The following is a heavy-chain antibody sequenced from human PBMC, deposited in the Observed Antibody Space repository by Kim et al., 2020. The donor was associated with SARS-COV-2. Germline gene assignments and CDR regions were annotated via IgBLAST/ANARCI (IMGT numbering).Heavy chain of an antibody. CDR1: GFTFSSYA. D-gene: IGHD3-9*01. V-gene: IGHV3-30*04. CDR2: ISYDGSNK. CDR3: ARDRYYDILTGYYTALDY. Sequence: GGSLRLSCAASGFTFSSYAMHWVRQAPGKGLEWVAVISYDGSNKYYADSVKGRFTISRDNSKNTLYLQMNSLRAEDTAVYYCARDRYYDILTGYYTALDYWGQGTLVTVSS. J-gene: IGHJ4*02.